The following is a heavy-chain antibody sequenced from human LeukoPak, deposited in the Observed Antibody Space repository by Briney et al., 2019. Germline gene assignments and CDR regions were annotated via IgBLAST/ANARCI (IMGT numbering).Heavy chain of an antibody. V-gene: IGHV4-61*02. D-gene: IGHD5-24*01. CDR1: GGSISSGSYY. Sequence: PSQTLSLTCTVSGGSISSGSYYWSWIRQPAGKGLEWIVRIYTSGSTNYNPSLKSRVTISVDTSKNQFSLKLSSVTAAATAVYYCARGGGWLQLRAFDIWGQGTMVTVSS. J-gene: IGHJ3*02. CDR3: ARGGGWLQLRAFDI. CDR2: IYTSGST.